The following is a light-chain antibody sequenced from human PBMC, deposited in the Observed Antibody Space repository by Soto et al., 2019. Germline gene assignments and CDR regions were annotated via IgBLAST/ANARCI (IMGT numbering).Light chain of an antibody. J-gene: IGKJ5*01. CDR2: GAS. Sequence: EIVLTQSPGILSLSQGERASLSCGASQSIGSSFLAWYQQKPGQAPRLLIYGASSRATGIPDRFSGTGSETDFTLTISRLEPEDFAVYYCQQYDNSPITFGQGTRLEIK. CDR1: QSIGSSF. V-gene: IGKV3-20*01. CDR3: QQYDNSPIT.